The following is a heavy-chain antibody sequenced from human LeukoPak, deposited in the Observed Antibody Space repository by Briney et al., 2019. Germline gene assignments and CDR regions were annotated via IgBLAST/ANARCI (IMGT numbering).Heavy chain of an antibody. CDR3: ARDRERYSSSWAEYFQH. CDR2: ISSSSSYT. Sequence: GGSLRLSCAASGFTLSDYYMSWIRQAPGKGLEWVSYISSSSSYTNYADSVKGRFTISRDNAKNSLYLQMNSLRAEDTAVYYCARDRERYSSSWAEYFQHWGQGTLVTVSS. V-gene: IGHV3-11*06. CDR1: GFTLSDYY. J-gene: IGHJ1*01. D-gene: IGHD6-13*01.